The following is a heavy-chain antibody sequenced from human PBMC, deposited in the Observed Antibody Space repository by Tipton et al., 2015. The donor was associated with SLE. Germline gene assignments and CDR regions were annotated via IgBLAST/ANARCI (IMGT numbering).Heavy chain of an antibody. D-gene: IGHD6-13*01. J-gene: IGHJ4*02. CDR3: ARCRKWRDSSSYYDYFDY. CDR1: GYSISSGSY. CDR2: LFHSGST. Sequence: TLSLTCAVSGYSISSGSYWGWIRQPPGKGLEWIGCLFHSGSTYYKPSLKSRVTISVDTSRNQFSLKLSSVTAADTAVYYCARCRKWRDSSSYYDYFDYWGQGTLVTVSS. V-gene: IGHV4-38-2*01.